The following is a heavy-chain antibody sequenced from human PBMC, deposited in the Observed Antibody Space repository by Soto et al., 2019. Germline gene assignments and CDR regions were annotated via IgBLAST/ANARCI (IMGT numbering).Heavy chain of an antibody. Sequence: GGSLRLSCAASGFTFSSYSMNWVRQAPGKGLEWVSSISSSSSYIYYADSVKGRFTISRDNAKNSLYLQMNSLRAEDTAVYYCARGPDYEGYFDYWGRGTLVTVSS. CDR1: GFTFSSYS. CDR3: ARGPDYEGYFDY. D-gene: IGHD3-22*01. J-gene: IGHJ4*02. CDR2: ISSSSSYI. V-gene: IGHV3-21*04.